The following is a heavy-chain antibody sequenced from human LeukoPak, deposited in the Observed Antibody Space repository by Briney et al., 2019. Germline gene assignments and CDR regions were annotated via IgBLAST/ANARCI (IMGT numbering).Heavy chain of an antibody. CDR3: ARVPSMLGHWYFDL. J-gene: IGHJ2*01. CDR2: IYYSGST. D-gene: IGHD2-8*01. V-gene: IGHV4-30-4*01. Sequence: SETLSLTCTVSGGSISSGDYYWSWIRQPPGKGLEWIGYIYYSGSTYYNPSLESRVTISVDTSKNQFSLKLSSVTAADTAVYYCARVPSMLGHWYFDLWGRGTLVTVSS. CDR1: GGSISSGDYY.